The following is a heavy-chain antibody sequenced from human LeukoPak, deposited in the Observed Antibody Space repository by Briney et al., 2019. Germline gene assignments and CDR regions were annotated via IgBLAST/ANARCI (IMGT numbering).Heavy chain of an antibody. J-gene: IGHJ4*02. CDR3: ARGPDYVYLDY. CDR2: FLYSGST. Sequence: PSETLSLTCTVSGGPISSSSYYWGWIRQPPGKGLEWIGSFLYSGSTYYNPSLKSRVTISADTSKDQFSLKLSSVTAADTAVYYCARGPDYVYLDYWGQGTLVTVSS. V-gene: IGHV4-39*01. D-gene: IGHD4-17*01. CDR1: GGPISSSSYY.